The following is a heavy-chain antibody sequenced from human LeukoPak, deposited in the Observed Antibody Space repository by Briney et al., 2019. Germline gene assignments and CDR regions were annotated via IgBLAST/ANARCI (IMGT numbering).Heavy chain of an antibody. CDR3: ARSVSCEPIFDY. D-gene: IGHD5/OR15-5a*01. CDR2: IYTSGST. Sequence: PSETLSLTCTVSGGSISSYYWSWIRQPPGKGLEWIGYIYTSGSTNYNPSLKSRVTISVDTSKNQFSLKLSSVTAADTAVYYCARSVSCEPIFDYWGQGTMVTVSS. J-gene: IGHJ4*02. V-gene: IGHV4-4*09. CDR1: GGSISSYY.